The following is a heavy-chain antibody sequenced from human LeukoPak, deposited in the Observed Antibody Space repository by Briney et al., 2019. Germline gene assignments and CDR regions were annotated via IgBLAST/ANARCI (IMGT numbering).Heavy chain of an antibody. D-gene: IGHD6-6*01. Sequence: PGGSLRLSCAASGFTFSSYSMHWVRQAPGKGLEWVAVLSSDGSNKYYADSVRGRFAISRDNLKNTLYLQMNSLRVEDTAIYYCARDKQFVTPFDYWGQGTLVTVSS. CDR3: ARDKQFVTPFDY. CDR1: GFTFSSYS. J-gene: IGHJ4*02. V-gene: IGHV3-30*09. CDR2: LSSDGSNK.